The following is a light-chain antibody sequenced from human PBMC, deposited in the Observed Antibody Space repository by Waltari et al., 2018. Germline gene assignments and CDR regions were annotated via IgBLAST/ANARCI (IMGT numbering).Light chain of an antibody. CDR1: QSVSSW. V-gene: IGKV1-5*03. Sequence: DIQMTQSPSTLSASVGDRVTITCRASQSVSSWLAWFQQKPGKAPKPLIYKASSLESGVPSRFSGSGSGTEFTLTISSLQPDDFATYYCQQYHSYSYTFGQGTKLEIK. J-gene: IGKJ2*01. CDR3: QQYHSYSYT. CDR2: KAS.